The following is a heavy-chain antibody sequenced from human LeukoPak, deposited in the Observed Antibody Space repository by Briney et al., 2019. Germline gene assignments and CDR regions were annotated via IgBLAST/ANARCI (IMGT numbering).Heavy chain of an antibody. CDR1: GYSISSGYY. Sequence: PSETLSLTCTVSGYSISSGYYWGWIRQPPGKGLEWIGYIYYSGSTNYNPSLKSRVTISVDTSKNQFSLKLSSVTAADTAVYYCARHVGYSSSWYLFDYWGQGTLVTVSS. CDR2: IYYSGST. CDR3: ARHVGYSSSWYLFDY. D-gene: IGHD6-13*01. J-gene: IGHJ4*02. V-gene: IGHV4-38-2*02.